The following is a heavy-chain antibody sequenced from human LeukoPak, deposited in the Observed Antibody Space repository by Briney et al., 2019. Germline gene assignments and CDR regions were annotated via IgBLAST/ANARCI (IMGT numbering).Heavy chain of an antibody. CDR1: GYTFTSYG. CDR2: ISAYNGNT. D-gene: IGHD3-10*01. Sequence: EASVKVSCKASGYTFTSYGISWVRQAPGQGLEWMGWISAYNGNTNYAQKLQGRVTMTTDTSTSTAYMELRSLRSDDTAVYYCARDPPHYGSGTYYYYYGMDVWGQGTTVTVSS. CDR3: ARDPPHYGSGTYYYYYGMDV. V-gene: IGHV1-18*01. J-gene: IGHJ6*02.